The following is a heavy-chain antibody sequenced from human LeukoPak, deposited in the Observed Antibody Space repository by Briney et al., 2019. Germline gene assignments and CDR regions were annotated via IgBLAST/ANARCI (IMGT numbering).Heavy chain of an antibody. V-gene: IGHV3-23*01. CDR1: GFTFSTYT. Sequence: GGSLRLSCAASGFTFSTYTMAWVRQAPGGGLEWVSGISGDGYSTYYADSVKGRFAVSRDNSKSTLYLQMNSLRAEDTALYYCAKDAQGLVRGGIYFDFWGQGSLVTVSS. CDR3: AKDAQGLVRGGIYFDF. D-gene: IGHD6-19*01. J-gene: IGHJ4*02. CDR2: ISGDGYST.